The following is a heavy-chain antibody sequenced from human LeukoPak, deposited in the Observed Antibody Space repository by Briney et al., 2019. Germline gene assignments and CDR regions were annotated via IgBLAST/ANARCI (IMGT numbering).Heavy chain of an antibody. D-gene: IGHD5-24*01. Sequence: SVKVSCKASGGTFSSYAISWVRQAPGQGLEWMGGLIPIFGTANYAQRSQGRVTITADESTSTAYMELSSLRSEDTAVYYCARDSEMATMLHIWGQGTMVTVSS. V-gene: IGHV1-69*01. CDR1: GGTFSSYA. CDR2: LIPIFGTA. CDR3: ARDSEMATMLHI. J-gene: IGHJ3*02.